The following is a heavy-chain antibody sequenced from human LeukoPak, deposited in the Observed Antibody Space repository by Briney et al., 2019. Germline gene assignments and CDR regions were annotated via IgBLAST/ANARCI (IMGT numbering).Heavy chain of an antibody. CDR1: GGSISSYY. Sequence: SETLSLTCTVSGGSISSYYWSWIRQPAGKGLQSIGRIHTSGSTDYNPSLGSRVTMSVDTSKNQFSLKLSSVTAADTAVYYCAREGSMTARPFVSIDYWGQGTLVTVSS. CDR2: IHTSGST. D-gene: IGHD6-6*01. J-gene: IGHJ4*02. V-gene: IGHV4-4*07. CDR3: AREGSMTARPFVSIDY.